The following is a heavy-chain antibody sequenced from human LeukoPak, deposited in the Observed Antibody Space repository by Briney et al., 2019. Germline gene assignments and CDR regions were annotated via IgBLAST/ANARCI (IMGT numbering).Heavy chain of an antibody. V-gene: IGHV4-39*01. J-gene: IGHJ4*02. Sequence: SETLSITCTVSACSLSSSSHLWGWIHQSPGKGLEWIRSIYYGRTTYYNPSLNSRVTISVVTSKNQFSLQLNSVTAADTAVYYCVRHDGRGGATMGALDSWGQGSLVTVSS. D-gene: IGHD5-12*01. CDR3: VRHDGRGGATMGALDS. CDR1: ACSLSSSSHL. CDR2: IYYGRTT.